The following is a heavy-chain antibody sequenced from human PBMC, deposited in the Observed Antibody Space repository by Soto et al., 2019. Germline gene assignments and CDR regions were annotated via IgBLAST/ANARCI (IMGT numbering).Heavy chain of an antibody. J-gene: IGHJ4*02. CDR2: ISGSGGST. CDR1: GFTFSSYA. V-gene: IGHV3-23*01. D-gene: IGHD1-26*01. CDR3: AKDRPYLPQSGSYRFSLDY. Sequence: GGSLRLSCAASGFTFSSYAMSWVRQAPGKGLEWVSAISGSGGSTYYADSVKGRFTISRDNSKNTLYLQMNSLRAEDTAVYYCAKDRPYLPQSGSYRFSLDYWGQGTLVTVSS.